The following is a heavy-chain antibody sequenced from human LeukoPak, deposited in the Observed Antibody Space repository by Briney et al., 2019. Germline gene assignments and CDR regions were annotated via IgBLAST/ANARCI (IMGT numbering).Heavy chain of an antibody. Sequence: SETLSLTCTVSGGSISSYYWSWIRQPPGKGLEWIGEINHSGSTNYNPSLKSRVTISVDTSKNQFSLKLSSVTAADTAVYYCARESPVGYFDYWGQGTLVTVSS. CDR2: INHSGST. CDR3: ARESPVGYFDY. V-gene: IGHV4-34*01. J-gene: IGHJ4*02. CDR1: GGSISSYY.